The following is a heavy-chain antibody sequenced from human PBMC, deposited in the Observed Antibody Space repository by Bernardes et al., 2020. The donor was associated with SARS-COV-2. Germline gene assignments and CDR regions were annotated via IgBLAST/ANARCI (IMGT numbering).Heavy chain of an antibody. CDR1: GFTFSTYS. V-gene: IGHV3-21*04. CDR3: AKDRLDFDY. J-gene: IGHJ4*02. Sequence: GGSLRLSCAASGFTFSTYSMNWVRQAPGKGLEWVSSISSSSSYIYYADSVKGRFTISRDNSKNTLYLQMNTLRAEDTAVYYCAKDRLDFDYWGQGTLVTVSS. CDR2: ISSSSSYI.